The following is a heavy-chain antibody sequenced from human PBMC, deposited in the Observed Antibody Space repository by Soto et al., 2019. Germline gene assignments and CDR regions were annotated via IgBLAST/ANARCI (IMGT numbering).Heavy chain of an antibody. V-gene: IGHV3-30*18. Sequence: QVQLVESGGGVVRPGRSLRLSCAASGFAFSGTGMHWVRQAPGKGLEWVAVMSFDGSHKYYIDSVKGRFTISRDNSKNTLFLEMNSLRVEDTAVYYCAKDQSALLLGLIDHWGQGTLVTVSS. CDR3: AKDQSALLLGLIDH. J-gene: IGHJ4*02. CDR1: GFAFSGTG. D-gene: IGHD3-16*01. CDR2: MSFDGSHK.